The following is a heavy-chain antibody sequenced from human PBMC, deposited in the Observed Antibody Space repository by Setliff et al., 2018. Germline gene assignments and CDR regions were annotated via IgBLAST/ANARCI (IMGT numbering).Heavy chain of an antibody. Sequence: PSETLSLTCPVSGGSISSGGYYWSWIRQHPGKGLEWIGYIYYSGSTSYYNPSPKSRVTISVDTSKNQFSLKLSSVTAADTAVYYCARGRAGHSGHWGQGTLVTVSS. J-gene: IGHJ4*02. CDR2: IYYSGSTS. V-gene: IGHV4-31*03. CDR1: GGSISSGGYY. CDR3: ARGRAGHSGH. D-gene: IGHD6-19*01.